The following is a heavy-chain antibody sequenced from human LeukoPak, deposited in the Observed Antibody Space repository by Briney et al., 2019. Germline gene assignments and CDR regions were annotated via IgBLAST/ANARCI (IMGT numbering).Heavy chain of an antibody. CDR3: ARHFSTAYYFDY. CDR1: GFTFSSYG. J-gene: IGHJ4*02. Sequence: GSLRLSCAASGFTFSSYGMHWVRQAPGKGLEWIGSIYYSGSTYYNPSLKSRGTISVDTSKNQFSLKLSSVTAADTAVYYCARHFSTAYYFDYWGQGTLVTVSS. V-gene: IGHV4-39*01. D-gene: IGHD3/OR15-3a*01. CDR2: IYYSGST.